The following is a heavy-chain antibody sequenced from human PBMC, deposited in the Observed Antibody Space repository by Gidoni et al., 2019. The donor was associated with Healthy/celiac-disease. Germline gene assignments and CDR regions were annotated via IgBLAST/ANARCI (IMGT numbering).Heavy chain of an antibody. CDR1: GGSISSGSYY. V-gene: IGHV4-61*02. D-gene: IGHD6-19*01. Sequence: QVQLQESGPGLVKPSQTLSLTCTVSGGSISSGSYYWSWIRQHAGKGLEWIGRIYTSGSTNYNPSLKSRVTISVDTSKNQFSLKLSSVTAADTAVYYCARESRIAVAGTAHYFDYWGQGTLVTVSS. CDR2: IYTSGST. J-gene: IGHJ4*02. CDR3: ARESRIAVAGTAHYFDY.